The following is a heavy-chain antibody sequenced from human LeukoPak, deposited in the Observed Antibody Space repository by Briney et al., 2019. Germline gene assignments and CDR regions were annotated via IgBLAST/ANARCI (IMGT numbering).Heavy chain of an antibody. CDR1: GYTFSNYG. Sequence: ASVKVSCKTSGYTFSNYGMNWVRQAPRQSLEWMGWINTGNGNTKSSQKFQDRVTLTRDTSASTAYMELNSLSSEDTAVYYCARVPLHDTSGRYYPHWGQGTLVTVSP. CDR2: INTGNGNT. V-gene: IGHV1-3*04. J-gene: IGHJ1*01. D-gene: IGHD3-22*01. CDR3: ARVPLHDTSGRYYPH.